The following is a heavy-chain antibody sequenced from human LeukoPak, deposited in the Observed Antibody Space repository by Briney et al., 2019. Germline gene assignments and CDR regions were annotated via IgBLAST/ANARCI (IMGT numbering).Heavy chain of an antibody. Sequence: GGSLRLSCAASGFTFSTYWMHWVRRAPGKGLVWVSRINSDGSSTTYADPVKGRFTISRDNAKNTLYLQMNSLRAEDTAVYYCARDFLFGSGYSGDAFDIWGQGTMVTVSS. CDR1: GFTFSTYW. CDR3: ARDFLFGSGYSGDAFDI. CDR2: INSDGSST. D-gene: IGHD3-22*01. V-gene: IGHV3-74*01. J-gene: IGHJ3*02.